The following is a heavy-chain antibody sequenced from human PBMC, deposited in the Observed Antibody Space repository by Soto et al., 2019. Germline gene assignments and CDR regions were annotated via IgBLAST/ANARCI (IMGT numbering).Heavy chain of an antibody. J-gene: IGHJ6*01. CDR1: GDRVSSNSAS. CDR3: ERVTDCSSNSCYFMEV. CDR2: TYYRSKWYN. D-gene: IGHD2-2*01. V-gene: IGHV6-1*01. Sequence: SQTLXLTCAISGDRVSSNSASWNWIRQSPSRGLEWLGRTYYRSKWYNDYAVSVKSRITINPDTSKNQFSLQLNSVTPEEKAVYYCERVTDCSSNSCYFMEVWGQGTTV.